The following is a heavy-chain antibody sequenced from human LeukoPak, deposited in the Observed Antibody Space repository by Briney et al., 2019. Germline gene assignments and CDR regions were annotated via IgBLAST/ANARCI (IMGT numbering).Heavy chain of an antibody. D-gene: IGHD5-12*01. V-gene: IGHV1-8*03. CDR2: VNPNSGST. CDR3: ARGRSTGYPYYFEY. Sequence: ASVKVSCKASGYTFASYDIHWVRQATGQGREWMGWVNPNSGSTGYAQKFQGRVTITRNTSISTAYMELSGLRSEDTAVYYCARGRSTGYPYYFEYWGQGILVTVSS. CDR1: GYTFASYD. J-gene: IGHJ4*02.